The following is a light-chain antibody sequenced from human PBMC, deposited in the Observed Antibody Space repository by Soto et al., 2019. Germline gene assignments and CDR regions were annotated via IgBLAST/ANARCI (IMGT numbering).Light chain of an antibody. CDR2: AAS. CDR1: QSVSSSY. J-gene: IGKJ2*01. CDR3: QQYGSSPPYT. Sequence: EIVLTQSPGTLSLSPGERATLSCRASQSVSSSYLAWYQQKPGQAPRLLIYAASGRATGIPDRFSGSGSGTDFTLTISRLEPEDFAVYDCQQYGSSPPYTFGQGTKLEIK. V-gene: IGKV3-20*01.